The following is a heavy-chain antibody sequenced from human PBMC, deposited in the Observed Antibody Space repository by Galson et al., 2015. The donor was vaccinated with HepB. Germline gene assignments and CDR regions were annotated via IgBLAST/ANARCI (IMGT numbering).Heavy chain of an antibody. J-gene: IGHJ4*02. D-gene: IGHD2-2*01. CDR3: VIPGSAEYSSTSCYVFDY. Sequence: SLRLSCAASGFTFSSYAMHWVRQAPGKGLEYVSAISSNGGNTYYADSVKGRFTISRDNSKNTLYLQMNSLRAEDTAVYYCVIPGSAEYSSTSCYVFDYWGQGTLVTVSS. CDR2: ISSNGGNT. CDR1: GFTFSSYA. V-gene: IGHV3-64D*06.